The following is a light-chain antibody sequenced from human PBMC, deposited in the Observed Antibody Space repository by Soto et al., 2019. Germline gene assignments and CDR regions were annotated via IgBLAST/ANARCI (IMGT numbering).Light chain of an antibody. V-gene: IGKV3-20*01. J-gene: IGKJ2*02. CDR3: QQFGSAPCT. CDR1: QSVSSSY. CDR2: GTS. Sequence: EIVLTQSPGTLSLSPGERATLSCRASQSVSSSYLAWYQQKVGQAPRLLIHGTSNRASGIPDRFSGSGSGTDFTLTISRLEPEDSAVYYCQQFGSAPCTFGQGTKLEIK.